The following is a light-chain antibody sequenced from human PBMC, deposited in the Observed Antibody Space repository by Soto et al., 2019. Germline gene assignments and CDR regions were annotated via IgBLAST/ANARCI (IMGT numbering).Light chain of an antibody. CDR2: AAS. V-gene: IGKV1-6*01. J-gene: IGKJ1*01. Sequence: AIQMTQSPSSLSASVGDRVTITCRASQGIRNDLGWYQQKPGKAPKLLIYAASTIQSGVPARFSGSGSGTEFTLTISSLQPEDFATYYCQQDYNYPPTFGQGTKVEIK. CDR3: QQDYNYPPT. CDR1: QGIRND.